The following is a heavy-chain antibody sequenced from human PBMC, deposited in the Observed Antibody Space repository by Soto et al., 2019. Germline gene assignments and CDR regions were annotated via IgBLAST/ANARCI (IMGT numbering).Heavy chain of an antibody. J-gene: IGHJ5*02. Sequence: ASVKVSCKASGYTFTSYARHWVRQAPGQRLEWMGWINAGNGNTKYSQKFQGRVTITRDTSASTAYMELSSLRSEDTAVYYCASVMDIVVVPAPTWGQGTLVTVSS. CDR2: INAGNGNT. CDR3: ASVMDIVVVPAPT. V-gene: IGHV1-3*01. CDR1: GYTFTSYA. D-gene: IGHD2-2*03.